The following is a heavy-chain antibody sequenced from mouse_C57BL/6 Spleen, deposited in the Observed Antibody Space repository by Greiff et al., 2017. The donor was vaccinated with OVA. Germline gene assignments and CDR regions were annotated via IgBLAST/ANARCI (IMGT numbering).Heavy chain of an antibody. J-gene: IGHJ2*01. CDR2: IHPNSGST. Sequence: QVQLQQPGAELVKPGASVKLSCKASGYTFTSYWMHWVKQRPGQGLEWIGMIHPNSGSTNYNEKFKSKATLTVDKSSSTAYMQLSSLTSEDSAVYYCERNPESDYYYGNLDYWGQGTTLTVSS. CDR1: GYTFTSYW. CDR3: ERNPESDYYYGNLDY. V-gene: IGHV1-64*01. D-gene: IGHD1-1*01.